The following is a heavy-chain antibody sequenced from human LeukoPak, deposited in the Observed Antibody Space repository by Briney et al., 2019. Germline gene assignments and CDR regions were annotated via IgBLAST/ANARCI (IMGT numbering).Heavy chain of an antibody. CDR1: GGSISSYY. D-gene: IGHD3-22*01. CDR3: ARESSYYYDSSGYGRAFDI. J-gene: IGHJ3*02. CDR2: IYTSGST. V-gene: IGHV4-4*07. Sequence: SETLSLTCTVSGGSISSYYWSWIRQPAGKGLEWIGRIYTSGSTNYNPSLKSRVTMSVDTSKNQFSLKLSSVTAADPAVYYCARESSYYYDSSGYGRAFDIWGQGTMVTVSS.